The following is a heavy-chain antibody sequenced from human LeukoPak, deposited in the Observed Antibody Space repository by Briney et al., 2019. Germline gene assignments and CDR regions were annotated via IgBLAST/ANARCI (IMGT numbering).Heavy chain of an antibody. V-gene: IGHV1-2*02. D-gene: IGHD3-9*01. Sequence: ASVKVSCKTSGYTFTNYDIYWVRQAPGQGLEWMGWINPNSGGTNYAQKFQGRVTMTRDTSISTAYMELSRLRSDDTAVYYCARDHYDILTGSGDYFDYWGQGTLVTVSS. CDR1: GYTFTNYD. CDR2: INPNSGGT. J-gene: IGHJ4*02. CDR3: ARDHYDILTGSGDYFDY.